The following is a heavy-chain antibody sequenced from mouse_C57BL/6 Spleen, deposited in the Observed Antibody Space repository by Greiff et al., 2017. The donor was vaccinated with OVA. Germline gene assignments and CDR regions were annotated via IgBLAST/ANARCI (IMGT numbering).Heavy chain of an antibody. CDR2: IYPGNGDT. CDR3: ARSAGSRSYYYAMDY. D-gene: IGHD1-1*01. J-gene: IGHJ4*01. V-gene: IGHV1-12*01. CDR1: GCTFTSYN. Sequence: QVQLQQSGAELVRPGASVKMSCKASGCTFTSYNMHWVKQTPRQGLEWIGAIYPGNGDTSYNQKFKGKATLTVDKSSSTAYMQLSSLTSEDSAVYFGARSAGSRSYYYAMDYWGQGTSVTVSS.